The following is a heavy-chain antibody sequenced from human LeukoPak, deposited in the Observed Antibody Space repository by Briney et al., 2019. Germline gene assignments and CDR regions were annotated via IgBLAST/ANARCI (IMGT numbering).Heavy chain of an antibody. CDR1: GGSISSYY. Sequence: SETLSLTCTVSGGSISSYYWSWIRQPAGKGLEWIGRIYTSGSTNYNPSLKSRVTMSVDTSKNQFSLELSSVTAADTAVYYCARGIRYSNWFDPWGQGTLVTVSS. J-gene: IGHJ5*02. D-gene: IGHD3-9*01. CDR2: IYTSGST. V-gene: IGHV4-4*07. CDR3: ARGIRYSNWFDP.